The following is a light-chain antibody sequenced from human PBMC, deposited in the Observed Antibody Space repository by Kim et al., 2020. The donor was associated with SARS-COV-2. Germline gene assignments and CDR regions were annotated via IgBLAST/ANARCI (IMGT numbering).Light chain of an antibody. CDR1: QGIGSW. V-gene: IGKV1-12*01. J-gene: IGKJ4*01. CDR2: PAS. Sequence: DIQMTQSPSSVSASVGERVTMTCRASQGIGSWLAWYQQKPGKAPKVLIYPASSLQSGVPSRFSGSGSGTEFTLTISRLQPEDVAIYYCQQANSYPLTFAGGTKVDIK. CDR3: QQANSYPLT.